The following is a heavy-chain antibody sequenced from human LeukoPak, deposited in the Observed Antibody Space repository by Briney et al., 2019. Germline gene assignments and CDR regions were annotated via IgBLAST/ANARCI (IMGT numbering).Heavy chain of an antibody. CDR3: ARHFESGGHPSGWFDP. J-gene: IGHJ5*02. D-gene: IGHD1-26*01. CDR2: IYYSGST. CDR1: GGSISSSSYY. Sequence: SETLSLTCTVSGGSISSSSYYWGWIRQPPGKGLEWIGSIYYSGSTYYNPSLKSRVTISVDTSKNQLSLKLSSVTAADTAVYYCARHFESGGHPSGWFDPWGQGTLVTVSS. V-gene: IGHV4-39*01.